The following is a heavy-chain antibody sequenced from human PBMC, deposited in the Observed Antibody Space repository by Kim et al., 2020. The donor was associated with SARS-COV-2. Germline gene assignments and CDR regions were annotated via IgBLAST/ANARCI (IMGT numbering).Heavy chain of an antibody. J-gene: IGHJ4*02. V-gene: IGHV3-73*01. D-gene: IGHD4-17*01. CDR1: GFTLSGSA. CDR3: TTYGDYPD. Sequence: GGSLRLSCAASGFTLSGSAMHWVRQASGKGLEWVGRIRSKANNYATAYAASVKGRFTISRDDSKNTAYLQMNSLKTEDTAMYYCTTYGDYPDWGQGTLVTVSS. CDR2: IRSKANNYAT.